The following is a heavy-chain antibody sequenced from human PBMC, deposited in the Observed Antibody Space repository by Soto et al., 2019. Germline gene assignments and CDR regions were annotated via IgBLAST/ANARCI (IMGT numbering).Heavy chain of an antibody. D-gene: IGHD5-12*01. V-gene: IGHV1-69*12. CDR3: ARDNDRLRLGGSYYYITDV. J-gene: IGHJ6*02. Sequence: QVQLVQSGSEVKKPGSSVKVSCKVSGGTFSTYAISWVRQAPGQGLEWMGGIIPVFRAPDYAQKFQGRVTITADESARTAFMELTGLGFEDTAVYYCARDNDRLRLGGSYYYITDVWGQGTTVTVSS. CDR2: IIPVFRAP. CDR1: GGTFSTYA.